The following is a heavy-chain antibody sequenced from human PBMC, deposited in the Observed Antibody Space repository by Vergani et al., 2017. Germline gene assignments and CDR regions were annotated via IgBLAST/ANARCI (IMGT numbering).Heavy chain of an antibody. V-gene: IGHV1-24*01. Sequence: QVQLVQSGAEVKKPGSSVKVSCKTSGGTFKSNTFSWVRQAPGQGLEWMGGFDPEDGETIYAQKFQGRVTMTEDTSTDTAYMELSSLRSEDTAVYYCATPRLRFSYYYYYGMDVWGQ. CDR2: FDPEDGET. J-gene: IGHJ6*02. CDR1: GGTFKSNT. CDR3: ATPRLRFSYYYYYGMDV. D-gene: IGHD5-12*01.